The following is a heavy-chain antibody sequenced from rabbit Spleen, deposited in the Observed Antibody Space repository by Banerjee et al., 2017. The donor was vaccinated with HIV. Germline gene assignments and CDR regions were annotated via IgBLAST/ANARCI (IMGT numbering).Heavy chain of an antibody. J-gene: IGHJ4*01. Sequence: QEQLVESGGGLVQPGGSLKLSCKASGFDFSNYGVSWVRQAPGKGLEWIGYIDPVFGSTYYATWVNGRFTISSHNAQNTLYLQLNSLTAADTATYFCARDGAGGSYFNLWGPGTLVTVS. CDR1: GFDFSNYG. CDR3: ARDGAGGSYFNL. V-gene: IGHV1S47*01. D-gene: IGHD8-1*01. CDR2: IDPVFGST.